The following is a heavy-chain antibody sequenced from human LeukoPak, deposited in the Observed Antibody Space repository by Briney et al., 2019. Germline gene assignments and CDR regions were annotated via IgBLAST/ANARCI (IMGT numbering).Heavy chain of an antibody. CDR3: ARDTRGYSGYLNYYYYGMDV. J-gene: IGHJ6*02. D-gene: IGHD5-12*01. CDR1: GFTFSSYA. Sequence: PGGSLRLSCAASGFTFSSYAMHWVRQAPGKGLEWVAVISYDGSNKYYADSVKGRFTISRDNSKNTLYLQMNSLRAEYTAVYYCARDTRGYSGYLNYYYYGMDVWGQGTTVTVSS. V-gene: IGHV3-30*04. CDR2: ISYDGSNK.